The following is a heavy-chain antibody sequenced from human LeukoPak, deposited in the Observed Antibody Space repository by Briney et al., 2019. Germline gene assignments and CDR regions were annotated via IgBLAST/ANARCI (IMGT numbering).Heavy chain of an antibody. V-gene: IGHV4-59*01. Sequence: SETLSLTCTVSGGSISSYYWSWIRQPPGKGLEWIGYIYYSGSTNYNPSLKSRVTISVDTSKNQFSLKLSSVTAADTAVYYCARQDSSGYYWFDPWGQGTLVTVSS. CDR3: ARQDSSGYYWFDP. D-gene: IGHD3-22*01. J-gene: IGHJ5*02. CDR1: GGSISSYY. CDR2: IYYSGST.